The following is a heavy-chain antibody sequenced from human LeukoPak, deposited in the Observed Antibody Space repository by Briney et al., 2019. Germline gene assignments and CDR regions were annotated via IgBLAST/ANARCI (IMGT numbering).Heavy chain of an antibody. CDR1: GFTFSSYG. J-gene: IGHJ4*02. V-gene: IGHV3-30*02. CDR2: IRYHGSNI. D-gene: IGHD2-2*01. CDR3: AKVLTGYCGSTSCPFDS. Sequence: PGGSLRLSCAASGFTFSSYGMHWVRQAPGKGLEWVAYIRYHGSNITYADSVKGRFTISRDNSKDTLFLQMSSLRAEDTAVYYCAKVLTGYCGSTSCPFDSWGQGTLVTVSS.